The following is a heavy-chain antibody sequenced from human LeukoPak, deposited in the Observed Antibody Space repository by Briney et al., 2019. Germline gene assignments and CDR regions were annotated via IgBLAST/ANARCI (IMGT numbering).Heavy chain of an antibody. V-gene: IGHV3-21*01. Sequence: GGSPRLSCAASGFTFSTYSMHWVRQAPGKGLEWVSSIRSGGTYINYADSVKGRFTISRDDAKNSLYLQMNSLRAEDTAAYYCARDGIFDFWGQGTLVTVSS. CDR1: GFTFSTYS. CDR2: IRSGGTYI. CDR3: ARDGIFDF. J-gene: IGHJ4*02.